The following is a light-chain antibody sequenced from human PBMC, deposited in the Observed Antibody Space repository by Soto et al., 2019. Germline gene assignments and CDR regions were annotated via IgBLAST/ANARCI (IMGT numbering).Light chain of an antibody. Sequence: DIVMTQSPDSLAVSLGERATINCKSSQSVLFRSNNKHYLAWYQQKPGQPPKLLIYWASTRESGVPDRFSGSASGKDFTLTISSLQAEDVAVYYCQQYYTTPLTFGPGTKVDIK. CDR3: QQYYTTPLT. CDR2: WAS. V-gene: IGKV4-1*01. J-gene: IGKJ3*01. CDR1: QSVLFRSNNKHY.